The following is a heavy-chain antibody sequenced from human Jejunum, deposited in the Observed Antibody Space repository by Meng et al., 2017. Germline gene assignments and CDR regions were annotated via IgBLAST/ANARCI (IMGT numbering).Heavy chain of an antibody. D-gene: IGHD3-10*01. J-gene: IGHJ4*02. Sequence: QVPLVESGGGVVQPGKALGLSCAASGFNFTKYGMHWVRQAPGKGLEWVAVIWHDGSKVFYADSVRGRFTISRDNSHNTVDLQMNSVRVDDTAVYFCLRGRDYWGQGTLVTVSS. CDR3: LRGRDY. V-gene: IGHV3-33*01. CDR1: GFNFTKYG. CDR2: IWHDGSKV.